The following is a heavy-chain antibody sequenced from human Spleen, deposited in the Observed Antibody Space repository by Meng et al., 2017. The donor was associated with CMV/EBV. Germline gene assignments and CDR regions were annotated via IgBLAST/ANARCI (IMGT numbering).Heavy chain of an antibody. J-gene: IGHJ6*02. CDR3: AIRAGCSSTSCYGYYYYGMDV. V-gene: IGHV1-2*02. Sequence: ASVKVSCKASGYTFTGYYMHWVRQAPGRGLEWMGWINPNSGGTNYAQKFQGRVTMTRDTSISTAYMELSRLRSDDTAVYYCAIRAGCSSTSCYGYYYYGMDVWGQGTTVTVSS. CDR2: INPNSGGT. D-gene: IGHD2-2*01. CDR1: GYTFTGYY.